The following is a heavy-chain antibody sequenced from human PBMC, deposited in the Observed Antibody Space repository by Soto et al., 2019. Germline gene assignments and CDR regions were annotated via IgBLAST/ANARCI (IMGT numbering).Heavy chain of an antibody. D-gene: IGHD4-17*01. CDR2: ISFDGSNK. J-gene: IGHJ4*02. CDR3: ARELDDYGGRGVDY. CDR1: RFTFSTYG. Sequence: PGGSLRLSCLASRFTFSTYGMHWVRQAPGKGLEWVTLISFDGSNKYYADSVKGRFTISRDNSKNTLYLQMNSLRAEDMAVYYCARELDDYGGRGVDYWGQGTLVTVSS. V-gene: IGHV3-33*01.